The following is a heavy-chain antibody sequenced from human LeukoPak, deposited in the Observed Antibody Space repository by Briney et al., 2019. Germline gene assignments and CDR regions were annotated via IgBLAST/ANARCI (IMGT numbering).Heavy chain of an antibody. V-gene: IGHV1-46*01. CDR3: TSGPPEWGFDL. J-gene: IGHJ2*01. CDR2: INPSGDTT. Sequence: VASVKVSCKASGYTLTSYYLHWVRQAPGRGLEWMAIINPSGDTTSHAQKFQGRVTMTRDTSASTVYMELSSLRSEDTAVYYCTSGPPEWGFDLWGRGTLVTVSS. CDR1: GYTLTSYY. D-gene: IGHD1-14*01.